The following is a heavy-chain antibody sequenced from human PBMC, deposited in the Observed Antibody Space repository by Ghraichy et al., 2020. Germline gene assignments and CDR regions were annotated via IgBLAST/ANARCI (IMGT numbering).Heavy chain of an antibody. V-gene: IGHV4-39*07. D-gene: IGHD6-19*01. CDR2: IYYSGST. J-gene: IGHJ4*02. Sequence: SQTLSLTCTVSGGSISSSSYYWGWIRQPPGKGLEWIGSIYYSGSTYYNPSLKSRVTISVDTSKNQFSLKLSSVTAADTAVYYCARLDGQWLVKVDYWGQGTLVTVSS. CDR1: GGSISSSSYY. CDR3: ARLDGQWLVKVDY.